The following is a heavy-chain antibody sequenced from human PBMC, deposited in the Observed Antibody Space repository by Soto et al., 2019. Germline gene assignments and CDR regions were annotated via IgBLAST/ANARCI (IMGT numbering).Heavy chain of an antibody. CDR3: TPGREQNFQ. CDR1: GLTVSNNY. CDR2: IYSGGNT. J-gene: IGHJ4*02. D-gene: IGHD1-26*01. Sequence: EVLLVESGGGLVQPGGSLRLSCAASGLTVSNNYITWVRQAPGKGLEWVSLIYSGGNTYYADSVKSRFTISRDSSRNTVYLQMHSLGPEDTAVYYCTPGREQNFQWGQGTLVTVSS. V-gene: IGHV3-66*01.